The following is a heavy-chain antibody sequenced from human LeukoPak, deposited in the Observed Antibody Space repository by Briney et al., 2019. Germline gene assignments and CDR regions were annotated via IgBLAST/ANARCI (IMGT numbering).Heavy chain of an antibody. V-gene: IGHV3-21*06. J-gene: IGHJ4*02. CDR1: GFTFNTYT. CDR3: VKDQKGANSV. CDR2: LDSSGAYI. Sequence: PGGSLRLSCAASGFTFNTYTMNWARQAPGKGLEWLSSLDSSGAYIFYADSVKGRFIISRDNATNSPYLQMNSLRAEDTAVYYCVKDQKGANSVGGQGTVV. D-gene: IGHD5-18*01.